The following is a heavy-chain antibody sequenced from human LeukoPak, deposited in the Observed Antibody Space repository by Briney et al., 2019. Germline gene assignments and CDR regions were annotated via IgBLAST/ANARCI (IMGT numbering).Heavy chain of an antibody. D-gene: IGHD2-2*01. CDR1: GFTFSSYW. V-gene: IGHV3-7*01. J-gene: IGHJ4*02. Sequence: GGSLRLSCAASGFTFSSYWMSWVRQAPGKGLEWVANMKQDGSEKYYVDSVKGRFTISRDNAKNSLCLQMNSLRAEDTAVYYCARRRCSSTSCFVDYWGQGTLVTVSS. CDR2: MKQDGSEK. CDR3: ARRRCSSTSCFVDY.